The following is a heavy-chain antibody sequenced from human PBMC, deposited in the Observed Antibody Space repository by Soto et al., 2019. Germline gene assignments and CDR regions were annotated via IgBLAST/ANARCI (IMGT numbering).Heavy chain of an antibody. D-gene: IGHD3-22*01. CDR3: AKDESGYYYDSSGYYNPFDY. CDR2: IYYSGSI. Sequence: SETLSLTCTVSGGSISSYYWSWIRQPPGKGLEWIGYIYYSGSIGYADSVKGRFTISRDNAKNSLYLQMNSLRAEDTALYYCAKDESGYYYDSSGYYNPFDYWGQGTLVTVSS. J-gene: IGHJ4*02. CDR1: GGSISSYY. V-gene: IGHV4-59*01.